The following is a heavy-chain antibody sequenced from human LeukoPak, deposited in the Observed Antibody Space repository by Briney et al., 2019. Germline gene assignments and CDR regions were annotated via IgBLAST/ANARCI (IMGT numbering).Heavy chain of an antibody. CDR1: GGSISSYY. Sequence: PSETLSLTCTVSGGSISSYYWTWIRQPPGKGLEWLGYISYGGSTSYNPSLNSRGTISVDTSKNQFSLKLSSVTAADTAIYYCARTSRHYYGSGSNLTPWPAGMDVWGQGTTVTVSS. V-gene: IGHV4-59*01. CDR3: ARTSRHYYGSGSNLTPWPAGMDV. D-gene: IGHD3-10*01. J-gene: IGHJ6*02. CDR2: ISYGGST.